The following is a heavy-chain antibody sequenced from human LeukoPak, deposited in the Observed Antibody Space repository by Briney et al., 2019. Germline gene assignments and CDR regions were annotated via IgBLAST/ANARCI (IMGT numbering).Heavy chain of an antibody. CDR2: IYYSGST. J-gene: IGHJ5*02. Sequence: PSETLSLTCTVSGGSISSYYWSWIRQPPGKGVGWIGYIYYSGSTNYNPSLKSRVTISVDTSKNQFSLKLSSVTAADTAVYYCARVSWFGELFGWFDPWGQGTLATVSS. CDR1: GGSISSYY. D-gene: IGHD3-10*01. CDR3: ARVSWFGELFGWFDP. V-gene: IGHV4-59*01.